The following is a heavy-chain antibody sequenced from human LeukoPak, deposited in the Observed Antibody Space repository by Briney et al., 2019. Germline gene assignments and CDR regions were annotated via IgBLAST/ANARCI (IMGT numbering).Heavy chain of an antibody. J-gene: IGHJ4*02. CDR3: AGLVGRYSSGLYYYYFDY. CDR1: GDSINSLDL. Sequence: PSETLSLTCTVSGDSINSLDLWSWVRQPPGKGLEWIGEMYLSGTTHSNPSVKSRVTISIDKSKNQFFLNLSSVTAADTAVYYCAGLVGRYSSGLYYYYFDYWGQGTLVPVSS. D-gene: IGHD3-22*01. CDR2: MYLSGTT. V-gene: IGHV4-4*02.